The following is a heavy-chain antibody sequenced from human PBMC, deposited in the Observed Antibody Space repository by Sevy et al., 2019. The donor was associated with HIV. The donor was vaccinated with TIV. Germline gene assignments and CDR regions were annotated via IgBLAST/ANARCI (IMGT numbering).Heavy chain of an antibody. D-gene: IGHD6-13*01. Sequence: GGSLRLSCTASGLTFSSYSINWVRQAPGKGLEWVSSISSSSKYIYYADSVKGRFTISRDNAKNSLFLQMNSLRAEDTAVYYCARDPAIAAAVTFDYWGQGTLVTVSS. CDR1: GLTFSSYS. V-gene: IGHV3-21*01. J-gene: IGHJ4*02. CDR3: ARDPAIAAAVTFDY. CDR2: ISSSSKYI.